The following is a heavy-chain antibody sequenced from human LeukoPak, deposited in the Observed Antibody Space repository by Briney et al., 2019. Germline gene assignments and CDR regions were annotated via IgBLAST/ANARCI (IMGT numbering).Heavy chain of an antibody. CDR1: GFMFSSYW. CDR2: ISGSGGST. Sequence: GGSLRLSCAASGFMFSSYWMSWVRQAPGKGLEWVSVISGSGGSTYYADSVKGRFTISRDNSKNTLYLQMNSLRTEDTAVYYCANSAPGFLVDYMDVWGKGTTVTVSS. CDR3: ANSAPGFLVDYMDV. D-gene: IGHD3-3*01. V-gene: IGHV3-23*01. J-gene: IGHJ6*03.